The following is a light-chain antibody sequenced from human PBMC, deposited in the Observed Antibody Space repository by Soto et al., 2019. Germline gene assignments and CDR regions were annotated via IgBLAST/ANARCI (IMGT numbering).Light chain of an antibody. CDR1: QTIRSW. J-gene: IGKJ1*01. Sequence: DIQITHSPSTLSGSVGDSVTITCRASQTIRSWLAWYQQKPGKAPKLLIYKASTLKSGVPSRVNGSGSGTELTLTFSSLQPDDFATYYCQHYNRYSEAFGQGTKVDIK. CDR3: QHYNRYSEA. CDR2: KAS. V-gene: IGKV1-5*03.